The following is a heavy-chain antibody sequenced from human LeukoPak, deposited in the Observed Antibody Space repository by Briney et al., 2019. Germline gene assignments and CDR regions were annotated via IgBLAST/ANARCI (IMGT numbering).Heavy chain of an antibody. V-gene: IGHV4-39*01. CDR2: IYYSRST. D-gene: IGHD2-21*02. CDR3: ASSVVVTADFDY. J-gene: IGHJ4*02. CDR1: GGSISSSSYY. Sequence: SETLSLTCTVSGGSISSSSYYWGWIRQPPGKGLEWIGSIYYSRSTYYNPSLKSRVTISVDTSKNQFSLKLSSVTAADTAVYYCASSVVVTADFDYWGQGTLVTVSS.